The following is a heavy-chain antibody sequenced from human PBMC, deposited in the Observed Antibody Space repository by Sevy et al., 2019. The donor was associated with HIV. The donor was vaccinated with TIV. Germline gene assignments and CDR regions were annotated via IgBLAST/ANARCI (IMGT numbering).Heavy chain of an antibody. CDR2: IFRSGGVT. CDR1: GFTFSNYA. CDR3: AGGRYDSSGSFDAFDI. J-gene: IGHJ3*02. D-gene: IGHD3-22*01. Sequence: GGSLRLSCAASGFTFSNYAMNWVPQAPGKGLEWVSTIFRSGGVTYYADSVKGRCTISRDNFKNTLNLQMHSLRAEDTAVYYCAGGRYDSSGSFDAFDIWGQGTMVTVSS. V-gene: IGHV3-23*01.